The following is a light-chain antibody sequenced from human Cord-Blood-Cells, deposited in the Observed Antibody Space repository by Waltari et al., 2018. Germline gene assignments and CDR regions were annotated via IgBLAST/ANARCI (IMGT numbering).Light chain of an antibody. J-gene: IGKJ1*01. CDR1: QIISSY. CDR2: AAS. Sequence: IQMTQSPSSLSASVGDRVTITCRASQIISSYLNWYQQKPGKAPKLLIYAASSLQSGVPSRFSGSGSGTDFTLTISSLQPEDFATYYCQQSYSTPWTFGQGTKVEIK. CDR3: QQSYSTPWT. V-gene: IGKV1-39*01.